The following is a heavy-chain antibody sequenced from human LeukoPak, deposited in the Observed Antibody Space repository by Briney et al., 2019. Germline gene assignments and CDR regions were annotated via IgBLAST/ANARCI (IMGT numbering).Heavy chain of an antibody. Sequence: SETLSLTCTVSGGSISTYYWSWIRQPPGKGLEWIGYIFYSGNTNYNPSLESRVTISVDTSKNQFSLKLSSVTAADTAVYYCARADSGWYGLFDNWGQGTLVIVSS. J-gene: IGHJ4*02. V-gene: IGHV4-59*01. CDR3: ARADSGWYGLFDN. CDR1: GGSISTYY. D-gene: IGHD6-19*01. CDR2: IFYSGNT.